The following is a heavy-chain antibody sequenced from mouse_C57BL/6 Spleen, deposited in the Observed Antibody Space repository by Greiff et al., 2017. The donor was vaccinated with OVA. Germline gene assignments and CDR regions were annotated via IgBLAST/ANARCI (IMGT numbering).Heavy chain of an antibody. CDR1: GYSFTGYY. D-gene: IGHD2-1*01. V-gene: IGHV1-42*01. CDR2: INPSTGGT. Sequence: VQLQQSGPELVKPGASVKISCKASGYSFTGYYMNWVKQSPEKSLEWIGEINPSTGGTTYNQKFKAKATLTVDKSSSTAYMQLKSLTSEDSAVYYCARRDGNLDYWGQGTTLTVSS. J-gene: IGHJ2*01. CDR3: ARRDGNLDY.